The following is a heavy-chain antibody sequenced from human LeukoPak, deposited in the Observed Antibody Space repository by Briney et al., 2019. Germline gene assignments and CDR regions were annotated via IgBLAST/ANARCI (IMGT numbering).Heavy chain of an antibody. CDR1: GYTFTSYG. D-gene: IGHD3-9*01. Sequence: VASVKVSCKASGYTFTSYGISWVRQAPGQGLEWMGWINTNTGNPTYAQGFTGRFVFSLDTSVSTAYLQISSLKAEDTAVYYCARGDFDWLRNFDYWGQGTLVTVSS. CDR3: ARGDFDWLRNFDY. J-gene: IGHJ4*02. CDR2: INTNTGNP. V-gene: IGHV7-4-1*02.